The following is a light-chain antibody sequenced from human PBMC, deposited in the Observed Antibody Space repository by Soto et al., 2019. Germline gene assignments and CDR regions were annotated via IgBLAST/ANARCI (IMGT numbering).Light chain of an antibody. CDR2: DAS. CDR3: LQRSSWPYT. Sequence: EIVLTQSPATLSLSPGERATLSCRASQSVNWYLAWYQQKPGQAPRLLIYDASNMATGIPARFSGSGSGTAFTLTISSLEPEDSAVYYCLQRSSWPYTFGQGAKLEIK. CDR1: QSVNWY. V-gene: IGKV3-11*01. J-gene: IGKJ2*01.